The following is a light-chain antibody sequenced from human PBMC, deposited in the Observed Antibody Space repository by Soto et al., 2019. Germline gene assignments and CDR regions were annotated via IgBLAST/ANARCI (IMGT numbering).Light chain of an antibody. V-gene: IGLV1-51*01. CDR3: GTWDSSLSVVV. CDR2: DNS. Sequence: QSVLTQPPSVSAAPGQKVTISCSGSRSNIGNNYVSWYQQLPGTAPKLLISDNSRRPSGIPDRFSGSKSGTSATLGITGLQTGDEADYYCGTWDSSLSVVVFGGGTKLTVL. CDR1: RSNIGNNY. J-gene: IGLJ2*01.